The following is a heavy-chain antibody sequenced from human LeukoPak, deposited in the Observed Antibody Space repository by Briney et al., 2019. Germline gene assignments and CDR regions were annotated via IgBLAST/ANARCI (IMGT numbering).Heavy chain of an antibody. CDR3: ARVRRYYYDSSGPADY. J-gene: IGHJ4*02. Sequence: ASVKVSCKASGYTFTSYGISWVRQAPGQGLEWMGWISAYNGNTNYAQKLQGRVTMTTDTSTSTAYMELRSLRSDDTAAYYCARVRRYYYDSSGPADYWGQGTLVTVSS. CDR2: ISAYNGNT. D-gene: IGHD3-22*01. CDR1: GYTFTSYG. V-gene: IGHV1-18*01.